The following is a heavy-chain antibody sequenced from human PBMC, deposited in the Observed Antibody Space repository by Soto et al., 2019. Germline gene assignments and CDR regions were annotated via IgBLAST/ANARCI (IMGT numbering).Heavy chain of an antibody. CDR3: ASSGYSYGPNPLLY. Sequence: PSETLSLTCTVSGGSISSGGYYWSWIRQHPGKGLEWIGYIYYSGSTYYNPSLKSRVTISVDTSKNQFSLKLSSVTAADTAVYYCASSGYSYGPNPLLYWGQGTLVPVSS. CDR2: IYYSGST. CDR1: GGSISSGGYY. J-gene: IGHJ4*02. V-gene: IGHV4-31*03. D-gene: IGHD5-18*01.